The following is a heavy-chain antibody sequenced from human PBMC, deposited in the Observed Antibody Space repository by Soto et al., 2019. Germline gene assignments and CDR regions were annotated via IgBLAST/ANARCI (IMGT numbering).Heavy chain of an antibody. D-gene: IGHD3-22*01. CDR2: IDPSDSYT. CDR1: GYSFTSYW. J-gene: IGHJ4*02. CDR3: ARNYYDSSGYSINTARY. V-gene: IGHV5-10-1*01. Sequence: PGGSLKISCKGSGYSFTSYWISWVRQMPGKGLEWMGRIDPSDSYTNYSPSFQGHVTISADKSISTAYLQWSSLKASDTAMYYCARNYYDSSGYSINTARYWGQGTLVTVSS.